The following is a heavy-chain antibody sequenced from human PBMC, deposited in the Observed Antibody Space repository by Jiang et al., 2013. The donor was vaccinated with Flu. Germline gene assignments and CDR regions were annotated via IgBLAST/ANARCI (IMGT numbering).Heavy chain of an antibody. CDR2: FDPEDYET. CDR1: GDTLADLA. Sequence: SGAEVKKPGASVKVSCKVSGDTLADLAMHWVRQAPGKGLEWMGGFDPEDYETIYPQKFQGRVTMTEDTSADTAFMELRSLRSDDTAVYYCATPRGDVYNWRAFDIWGQGTVVTVSS. V-gene: IGHV1-24*01. J-gene: IGHJ3*02. D-gene: IGHD5-24*01. CDR3: ATPRGDVYNWRAFDI.